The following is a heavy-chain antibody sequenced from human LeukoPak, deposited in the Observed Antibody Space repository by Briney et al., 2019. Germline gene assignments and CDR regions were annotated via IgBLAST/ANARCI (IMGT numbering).Heavy chain of an antibody. V-gene: IGHV4-61*02. Sequence: PSETLSLTCTVSGGSISSGNYYWSWMRQAAGMGLEWIGRMYFTGSGNYNPSLKSRVTISIDTSKNQFSLRLTSVTAADTAVYYCARFSTTPGGYTYGRGVFDFWGQGTLVIVSS. CDR1: GGSISSGNYY. CDR3: ARFSTTPGGYTYGRGVFDF. D-gene: IGHD5-18*01. CDR2: MYFTGSG. J-gene: IGHJ4*02.